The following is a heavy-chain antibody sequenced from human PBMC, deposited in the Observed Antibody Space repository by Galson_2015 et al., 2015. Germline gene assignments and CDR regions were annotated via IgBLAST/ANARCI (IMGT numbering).Heavy chain of an antibody. CDR3: ARVWNYYGSGSRCGAFDI. J-gene: IGHJ3*02. CDR1: GFSLSTSGMC. V-gene: IGHV2-70*01. Sequence: PALVKPTQTLTLTCTFSGFSLSTSGMCVSWIRQPPGKALEWLALIDWDGDKYYSTSLKTRLTISKDTSKNQVVLTMTNMDPVDTATYYCARVWNYYGSGSRCGAFDIWGQGTMVTVSS. D-gene: IGHD3-10*01. CDR2: IDWDGDK.